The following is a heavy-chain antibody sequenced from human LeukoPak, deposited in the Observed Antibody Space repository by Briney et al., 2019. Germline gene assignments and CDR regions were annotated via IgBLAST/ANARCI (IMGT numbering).Heavy chain of an antibody. CDR3: AREEWYYFDY. V-gene: IGHV3-30-3*01. D-gene: IGHD3-3*01. Sequence: TGGSLRLSCVASGXTFNTYAIHWVRQAPGKGLEWVAVISHDGSNTYYEDSVKGRFTISRDNSKNTLYLQMNSLRAEDMAVYYCAREEWYYFDYWGQGTLVTVSS. CDR1: GXTFNTYA. J-gene: IGHJ4*02. CDR2: ISHDGSNT.